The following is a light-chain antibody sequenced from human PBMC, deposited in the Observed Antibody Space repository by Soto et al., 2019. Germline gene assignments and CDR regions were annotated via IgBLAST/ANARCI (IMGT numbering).Light chain of an antibody. CDR2: AAS. CDR1: QGISTY. V-gene: IGKV1-9*01. CDR3: QQLNTYPRT. J-gene: IGKJ1*01. Sequence: DIQLTQSPSFLSASVRDRVTITCRASQGISTYLAWYQQKPGKAPTLLIYAASTLQSGVPSRFSGSGSGTEFTLTISSLQPEDSATYYCQQLNTYPRTFGQGTKVEIK.